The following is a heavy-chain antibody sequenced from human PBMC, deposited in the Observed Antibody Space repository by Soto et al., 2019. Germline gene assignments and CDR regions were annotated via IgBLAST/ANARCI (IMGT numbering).Heavy chain of an antibody. J-gene: IGHJ4*02. D-gene: IGHD6-13*01. V-gene: IGHV4-39*07. CDR1: GGSISISNYH. Sequence: PSDTLSLTCTVSGGSISISNYHWTCIRQPPGKGLEWIGSGSTNYNPSLKSRVTISVDTSKNQFSLKLSSVTAADTAVYYCARQAAAGTGYFDYWGQGTLVTVSS. CDR2: SGST. CDR3: ARQAAAGTGYFDY.